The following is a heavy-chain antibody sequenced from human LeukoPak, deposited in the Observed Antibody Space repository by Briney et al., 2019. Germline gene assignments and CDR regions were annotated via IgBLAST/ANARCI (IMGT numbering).Heavy chain of an antibody. D-gene: IGHD3-10*01. V-gene: IGHV3-30*18. CDR2: ISYDGSNK. CDR3: AKDRSVRFGECLDY. Sequence: PGRSLRLSCAASGFTFSSYGMHWVRQAPGKGLEWVAVISYDGSNKYYADSVKGRFTISRDNSKNTLYLQMNSLRAEDTAVYYCAKDRSVRFGECLDYWGQGTLVTVSS. CDR1: GFTFSSYG. J-gene: IGHJ4*02.